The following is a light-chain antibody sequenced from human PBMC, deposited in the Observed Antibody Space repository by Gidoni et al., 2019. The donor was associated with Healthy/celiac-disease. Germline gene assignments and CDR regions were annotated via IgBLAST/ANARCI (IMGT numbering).Light chain of an antibody. CDR2: AAS. CDR3: QQGYSTPSFP. Sequence: DIQITQSPSSLSASVGDRVTITFRASQSISRYLNWDQQHPGKAPKLLIYAASSLQSGVPSRFSGSGSGTDFTRTSSSLQPEDLATYYCQQGYSTPSFPFGPXTKVDSK. CDR1: QSISRY. V-gene: IGKV1-39*01. J-gene: IGKJ3*01.